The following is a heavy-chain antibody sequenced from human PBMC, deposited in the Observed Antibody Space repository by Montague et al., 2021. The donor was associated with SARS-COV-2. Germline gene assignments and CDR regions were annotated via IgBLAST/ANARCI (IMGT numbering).Heavy chain of an antibody. J-gene: IGHJ4*02. V-gene: IGHV3-33*01. CDR1: GFTFSSYG. CDR2: IWYGGSNK. Sequence: SLRLSCAASGFTFSSYGMHWVRQAPGKGLEWVAVIWYGGSNKYYADSVXGRFTISRDNSKNTLYLQMNSLRAEDTAVYYCARDGGYSGYPHFDYWGQGTLVTVSS. CDR3: ARDGGYSGYPHFDY. D-gene: IGHD5-12*01.